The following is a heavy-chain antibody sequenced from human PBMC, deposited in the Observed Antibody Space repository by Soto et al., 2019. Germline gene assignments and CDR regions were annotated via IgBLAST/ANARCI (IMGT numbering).Heavy chain of an antibody. Sequence: PSETLSLTCTVSGGSISSYYWSWIRQPPGKGLEWIGYIYYSGSTNYNPSLKSRVTISVDTSKNQFSLKLSSVTAADTAVYYCARAAIMITFGGVSAFDIWGQGTMVTVSS. CDR1: GGSISSYY. V-gene: IGHV4-59*01. J-gene: IGHJ3*02. CDR2: IYYSGST. CDR3: ARAAIMITFGGVSAFDI. D-gene: IGHD3-16*01.